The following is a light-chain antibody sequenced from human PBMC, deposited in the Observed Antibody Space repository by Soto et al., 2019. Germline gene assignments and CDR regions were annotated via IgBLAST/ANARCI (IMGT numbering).Light chain of an antibody. Sequence: IQMIQSPSTLSASVGDTVTITCRASQGVSVYLAWYQHKPGKAPKVLIHRTSTLESGVPSRFSGSGSGTEFTLTISDLEPDDFATCYCQQYSGTFLTFGGGTKV. V-gene: IGKV1-5*03. J-gene: IGKJ4*01. CDR1: QGVSVY. CDR3: QQYSGTFLT. CDR2: RTS.